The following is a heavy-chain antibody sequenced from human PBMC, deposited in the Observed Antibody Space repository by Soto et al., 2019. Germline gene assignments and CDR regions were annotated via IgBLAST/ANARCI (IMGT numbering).Heavy chain of an antibody. Sequence: GGSLRLACAASGFTFSEYAMTWVRQAPGKGLEWVSVIGGAGSSIYYADSVQGRFTISRDNSKNTLYLKMNSLRAEDTVVYYCAKDLQDGDYYHYYTAVWGKGTTVTVSS. V-gene: IGHV3-23*01. J-gene: IGHJ6*03. CDR2: IGGAGSSI. CDR1: GFTFSEYA. D-gene: IGHD4-17*01. CDR3: AKDLQDGDYYHYYTAV.